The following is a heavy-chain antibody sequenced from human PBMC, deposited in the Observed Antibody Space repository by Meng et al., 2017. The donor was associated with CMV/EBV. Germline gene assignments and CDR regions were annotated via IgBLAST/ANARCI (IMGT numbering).Heavy chain of an antibody. CDR3: ARTRGGYGMDI. J-gene: IGHJ6*02. Sequence: GESLKISCAASGFTFSSYSMNWVRQAPGKGLEWVSSISSSSYIYYADSVKGRFTISRDNAKNSLYLQMNSLRAEDTAVYYCARTRGGYGMDIWGQGTTVTVSS. CDR2: ISSSSYI. D-gene: IGHD2-2*01. V-gene: IGHV3-21*01. CDR1: GFTFSSYS.